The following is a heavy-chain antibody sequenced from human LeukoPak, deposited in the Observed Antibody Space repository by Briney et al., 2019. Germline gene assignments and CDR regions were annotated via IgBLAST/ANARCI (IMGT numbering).Heavy chain of an antibody. CDR3: ARGSRSLGIAARPRYFDY. V-gene: IGHV4-34*01. Sequence: PSETLSLTCAVYGGSFSGYYWSWIRQPPGKGLEWIGEINHSGSTNYNPSLKSRVTISVDTSKNQISLKLSSVTAADTAVYYCARGSRSLGIAARPRYFDYWGQGTLVTVSS. D-gene: IGHD6-6*01. CDR2: INHSGST. J-gene: IGHJ4*02. CDR1: GGSFSGYY.